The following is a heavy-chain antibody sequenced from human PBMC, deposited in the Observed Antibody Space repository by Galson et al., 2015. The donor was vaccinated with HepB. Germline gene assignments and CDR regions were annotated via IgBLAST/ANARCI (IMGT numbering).Heavy chain of an antibody. CDR3: AKDRSGKVVVTAPPGF. CDR1: GYTFSSYA. Sequence: SVRLSCAASGYTFSSYAMSWVRQAPGQGLEWVSAISGSGGSTYYADYVKGRFTISRDNSKNTLYMQMNSLRAEDTAVYYCAKDRSGKVVVTAPPGFWGQGTLVTVSS. V-gene: IGHV3-23*01. CDR2: ISGSGGST. J-gene: IGHJ4*02. D-gene: IGHD2-21*02.